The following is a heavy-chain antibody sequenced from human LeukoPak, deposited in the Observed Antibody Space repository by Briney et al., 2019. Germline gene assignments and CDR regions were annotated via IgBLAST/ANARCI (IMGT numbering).Heavy chain of an antibody. CDR2: IYYSGST. CDR1: GGSISSGGYY. D-gene: IGHD5-18*01. Sequence: PPQTLSLTCTVSGGSISSGGYYWSWIRQHPGKGLEWIAYIYYSGSTYYNPSLKSRFTISVDTSKNQFSLKLSSVTAADTAVYYCAKGYSYGTGYNWFDPWGQGTLVTVSS. CDR3: AKGYSYGTGYNWFDP. J-gene: IGHJ5*02. V-gene: IGHV4-31*03.